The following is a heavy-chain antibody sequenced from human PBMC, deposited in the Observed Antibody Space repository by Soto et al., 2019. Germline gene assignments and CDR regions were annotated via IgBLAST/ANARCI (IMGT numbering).Heavy chain of an antibody. V-gene: IGHV3-48*02. CDR3: ARDESVSSSSGIDY. Sequence: EVQLVESGGGLVQPGGSLRPSCAASGFTFSSYSMNWVRQAPGKGLEWVSYISSSSSTIYYADSVKGRFTISRDNAKNSLYLQMNSLRDEDTAVYYCARDESVSSSSGIDYWGQGTLVTVSS. CDR2: ISSSSSTI. D-gene: IGHD6-6*01. J-gene: IGHJ4*02. CDR1: GFTFSSYS.